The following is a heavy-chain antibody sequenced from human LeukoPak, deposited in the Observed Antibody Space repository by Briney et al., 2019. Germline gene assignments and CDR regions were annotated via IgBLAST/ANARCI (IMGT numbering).Heavy chain of an antibody. CDR1: GGTFSSYS. J-gene: IGHJ4*02. D-gene: IGHD1-26*01. CDR3: AARLSRTVGAHHPRFDY. CDR2: IIPIFGTA. V-gene: IGHV1-69*13. Sequence: ASVKVSCKASGGTFSSYSISWVRQSPGQGLEWMGGIIPIFGTANYAQKFQGRVTITPDESTSTAYMELSSLRSEDTAVYYCAARLSRTVGAHHPRFDYWGQGTLVTVSS.